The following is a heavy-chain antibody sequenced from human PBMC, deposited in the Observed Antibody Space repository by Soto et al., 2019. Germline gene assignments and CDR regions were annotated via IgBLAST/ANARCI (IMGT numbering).Heavy chain of an antibody. Sequence: QVQLVESGGGVVQPGRSLRLSCAASGFTFSSYGMHWVRQAPGKGLEWVAVISYDGSNKYYADSVKGRFTISRDNSKNTLYLQMNSLRDEGTAVYYCAKGADSSGYYNFGYWGQGTLVTVSS. V-gene: IGHV3-30*18. CDR2: ISYDGSNK. D-gene: IGHD3-22*01. CDR1: GFTFSSYG. CDR3: AKGADSSGYYNFGY. J-gene: IGHJ4*02.